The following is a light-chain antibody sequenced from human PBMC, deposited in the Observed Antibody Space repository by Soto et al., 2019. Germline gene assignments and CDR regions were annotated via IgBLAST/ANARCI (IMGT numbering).Light chain of an antibody. J-gene: IGLJ2*01. Sequence: QLVLSQPPSASGTPGQRVTISCSGRSSNIGSNIVNWYQQLPGTAPKLLIYNNDQRPSGVPDRFSGSKSGTSASLAISGLQSEDEADYYCSAWDGSLNAILFGGGTKLTVL. CDR1: SSNIGSNI. CDR2: NND. V-gene: IGLV1-44*01. CDR3: SAWDGSLNAIL.